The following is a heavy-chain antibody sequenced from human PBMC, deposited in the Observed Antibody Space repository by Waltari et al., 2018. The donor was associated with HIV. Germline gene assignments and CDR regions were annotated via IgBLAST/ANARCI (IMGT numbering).Heavy chain of an antibody. CDR2: ISYHGDDK. D-gene: IGHD6-19*01. CDR1: GFTFSSCA. CDR3: AKGASGWSPGY. V-gene: IGHV3-30*18. Sequence: QVHLVESGGGVVQPGRSLRLSCAASGFTFSSCAMHWVRQAPGKGLEWVAVISYHGDDKYYADSVKGRFTISRDNSKNTLYLQMNSLRAEDTAVYYCAKGASGWSPGYWGQGTLVTVSS. J-gene: IGHJ4*02.